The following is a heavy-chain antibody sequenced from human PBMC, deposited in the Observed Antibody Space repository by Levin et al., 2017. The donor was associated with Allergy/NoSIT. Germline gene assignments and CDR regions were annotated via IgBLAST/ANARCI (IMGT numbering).Heavy chain of an antibody. CDR1: GYSFTSYW. CDR3: ARRGTRDYYYYMDV. J-gene: IGHJ6*03. V-gene: IGHV5-51*01. Sequence: KVSCQGSGYSFTSYWIGWVRQMPGKGLEWMGIIYPGDSDTRYSPSFQGQVTIPADKSISTAYLQWSSLKASDTAIYYCARRGTRDYYYYMDVWGKGTTVTVSS. D-gene: IGHD1-1*01. CDR2: IYPGDSDT.